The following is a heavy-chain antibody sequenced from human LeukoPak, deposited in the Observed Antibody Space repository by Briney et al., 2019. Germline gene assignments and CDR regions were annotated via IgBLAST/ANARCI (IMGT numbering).Heavy chain of an antibody. CDR1: GFTFSNYG. CDR3: TRDIDSNYFDY. CDR2: ISYDESNK. Sequence: GRSLRLSCAASGFTFSNYGMHWVRQAPGKGLEWVAVISYDESNKYYADSVKGRFTISRDDSKNTLYLQMNSLGVEDTAVYYCTRDIDSNYFDYWGQGTLVTVSS. J-gene: IGHJ4*02. V-gene: IGHV3-30*03. D-gene: IGHD5-18*01.